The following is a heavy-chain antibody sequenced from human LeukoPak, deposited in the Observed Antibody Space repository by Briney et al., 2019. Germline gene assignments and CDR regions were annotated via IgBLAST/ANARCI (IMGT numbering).Heavy chain of an antibody. Sequence: KPGGSLRLSCAASGFTFGSYSMNWVRQAPGKGLEWVSSISSSSYIYYADSVKGRFTISRDNAKNSLYLQMNSLRAEDTAVYYCARVFTTAGDMGFDYWGQGTLVTVSS. CDR1: GFTFGSYS. CDR2: ISSSSYI. CDR3: ARVFTTAGDMGFDY. J-gene: IGHJ4*02. V-gene: IGHV3-21*01. D-gene: IGHD6-13*01.